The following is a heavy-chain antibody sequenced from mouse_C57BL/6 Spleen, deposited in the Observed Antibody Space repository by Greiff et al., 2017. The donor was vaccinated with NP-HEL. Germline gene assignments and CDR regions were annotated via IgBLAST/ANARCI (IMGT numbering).Heavy chain of an antibody. CDR3: ARERHTTVVATRDFDY. D-gene: IGHD1-1*01. J-gene: IGHJ2*01. Sequence: QVQLQQPGAELVKPGASVKLSCKASGYTFTSYWMHWVKQRPGQGLEWIGMIHPNSGSTNYNEKFKSKATLTVDKSSSTAYMQLSSLTSEDSAVYSCARERHTTVVATRDFDYWGQGTTLTVAS. CDR2: IHPNSGST. CDR1: GYTFTSYW. V-gene: IGHV1-64*01.